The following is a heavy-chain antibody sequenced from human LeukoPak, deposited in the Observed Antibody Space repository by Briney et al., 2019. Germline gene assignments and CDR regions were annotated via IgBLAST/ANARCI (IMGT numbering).Heavy chain of an antibody. CDR3: ARDVLAVAETHYYYYGMDV. CDR1: GFTFSSYW. Sequence: PGVSLRLSCAASGFTFSSYWMSWVRQAPGKGLEWVANIKQDGSEKYYVDSVKGRFTISRDNAKNSLYLQMNSLRAEDTAVYYCARDVLAVAETHYYYYGMDVWGQGTTVTVSS. V-gene: IGHV3-7*01. D-gene: IGHD6-19*01. CDR2: IKQDGSEK. J-gene: IGHJ6*02.